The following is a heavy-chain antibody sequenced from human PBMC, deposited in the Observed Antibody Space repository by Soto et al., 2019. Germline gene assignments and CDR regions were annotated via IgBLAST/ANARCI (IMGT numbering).Heavy chain of an antibody. CDR2: IKTDGSST. CDR1: GFTFSSNY. J-gene: IGHJ4*02. V-gene: IGHV3-74*01. Sequence: GGSLRLSCAASGFTFSSNYMHWVRQAPGKGLVWVSRIKTDGSSTTYADSVRGRFTISRYNAQNTLFLQMCSLRAEDTAVYYCTTLTMILVHLDYWGPGTLVTVSS. D-gene: IGHD3-22*01. CDR3: TTLTMILVHLDY.